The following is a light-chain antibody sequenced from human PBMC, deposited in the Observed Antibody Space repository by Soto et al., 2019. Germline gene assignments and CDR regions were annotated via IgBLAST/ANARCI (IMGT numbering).Light chain of an antibody. J-gene: IGLJ1*01. Sequence: QSAPTQPHPASGTPRQRGTISCSGNSSNIGTSSVHWFQQLPGTAPKLLISTTNQRPSGVPERFSGSKSGTSASLAISGLQSEDEADYYCAAWDDSLNGHVFGTGTKVTVL. CDR2: TTN. V-gene: IGLV1-44*01. CDR3: AAWDDSLNGHV. CDR1: SSNIGTSS.